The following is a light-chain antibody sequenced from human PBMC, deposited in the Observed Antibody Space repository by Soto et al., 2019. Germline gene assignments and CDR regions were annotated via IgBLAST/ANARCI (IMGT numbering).Light chain of an antibody. V-gene: IGLV2-14*01. CDR2: EVS. CDR1: SSDVGGYNY. Sequence: QSALTQPASVSGSPGQSITNSCTGTSSDVGGYNYVSWYQQHPGKAPKLMIYEVSNRPSGVSNRFSGSKSGNTASLTISGLQAEDEADYYCSSYTSSSTNVFGTGTKVTVL. J-gene: IGLJ1*01. CDR3: SSYTSSSTNV.